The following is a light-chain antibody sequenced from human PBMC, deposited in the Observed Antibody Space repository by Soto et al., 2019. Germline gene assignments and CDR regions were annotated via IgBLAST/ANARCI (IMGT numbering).Light chain of an antibody. V-gene: IGKV1-39*01. Sequence: DIQMTQSPSSLSASVGARVTITCRAIQSISSYLNWYQQKPGKAPKLLIYATSSLQSGVPSRFSGSGSGTDFTLTISSLQPEDFATYYCQQSYSTLRTFGQGTKVEIK. CDR1: QSISSY. J-gene: IGKJ1*01. CDR2: ATS. CDR3: QQSYSTLRT.